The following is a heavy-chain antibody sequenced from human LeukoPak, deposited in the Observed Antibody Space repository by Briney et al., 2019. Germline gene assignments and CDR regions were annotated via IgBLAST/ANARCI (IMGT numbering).Heavy chain of an antibody. V-gene: IGHV4-59*01. Sequence: SETLSLTCTVSGCSISSYYWSWIRQPPGKGLEWIGYIYYSGSTHYNPSLKSRVTISVDTSKNQFSLKLSSVTAADTAVYYCARADSSTWASYYYYGMDVWGQGTTVTVSS. CDR2: IYYSGST. J-gene: IGHJ6*02. CDR3: ARADSSTWASYYYYGMDV. CDR1: GCSISSYY. D-gene: IGHD2-2*01.